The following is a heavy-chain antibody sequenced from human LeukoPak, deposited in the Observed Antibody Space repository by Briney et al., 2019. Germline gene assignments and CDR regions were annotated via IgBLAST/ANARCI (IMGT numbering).Heavy chain of an antibody. J-gene: IGHJ4*02. CDR3: ARGDSRGWGLDY. CDR1: GFTVSDHY. V-gene: IGHV3-72*01. Sequence: GGSLRLSCAASGFTVSDHYLVWLRQAPGKGLEGVGRSRSKPNRYTTHYAASVKGRFPISRHDSKSSLYLQMNSLKTEDPAVYYCARGDSRGWGLDYWGLGTLVTVSS. CDR2: SRSKPNRYTT. D-gene: IGHD6-19*01.